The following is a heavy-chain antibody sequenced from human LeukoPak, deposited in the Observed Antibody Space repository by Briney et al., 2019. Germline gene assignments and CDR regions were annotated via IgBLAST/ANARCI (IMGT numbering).Heavy chain of an antibody. J-gene: IGHJ4*02. CDR2: IDPNTGDS. D-gene: IGHD2-2*01. V-gene: IGHV1-2*02. CDR1: EYTFTGYY. Sequence: ASVKVSCKASEYTFTGYYIHWVRQAPGQGLEWMGWIDPNTGDSNYVQKFRGRVTMTRDTSISTAYMELSRLRSDDTAFYYCARIRYFRGISCYYIAYWGQATLVT. CDR3: ARIRYFRGISCYYIAY.